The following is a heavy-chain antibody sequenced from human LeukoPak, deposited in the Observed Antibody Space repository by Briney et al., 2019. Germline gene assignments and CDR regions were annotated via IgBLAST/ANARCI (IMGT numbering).Heavy chain of an antibody. D-gene: IGHD3-22*01. Sequence: SETLSLTCTVSGGSISSYYWSWIRQPPGKRLEWIGYIYTSGSTNYNPSLKSRVTISVDTSKNQFSLKLSSVTAADTAVYYCAGAFYYDSSGYQDAFDIWGQGTMVTVSS. CDR1: GGSISSYY. CDR2: IYTSGST. V-gene: IGHV4-4*09. J-gene: IGHJ3*02. CDR3: AGAFYYDSSGYQDAFDI.